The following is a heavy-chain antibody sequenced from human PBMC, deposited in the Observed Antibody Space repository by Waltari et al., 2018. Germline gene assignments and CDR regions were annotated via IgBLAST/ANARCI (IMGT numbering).Heavy chain of an antibody. J-gene: IGHJ4*02. CDR2: ISEGGSVA. CDR3: ARHLPY. Sequence: EEQLVESGGGLVQPGGSLRLSCVASGSIFSNYWMHWVRQVPGKGLVWVSRISEGGSVAKYADCVKGRFTVSRDNARNTLYLQMDSLRVEDTAVYYCARHLPYWGQGTLVTVS. V-gene: IGHV3-74*01. CDR1: GSIFSNYW.